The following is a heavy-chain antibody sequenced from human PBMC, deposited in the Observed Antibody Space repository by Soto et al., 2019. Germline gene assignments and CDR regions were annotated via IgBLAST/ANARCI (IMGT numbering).Heavy chain of an antibody. D-gene: IGHD6-13*01. CDR2: ISGSGGST. Sequence: ESGGGLVQPGGSLRLSCAAAGFTFSIYAMSWVRQAPGKGLEWVSAISGSGGSTCYADSVKGRFTISRDNSKNTLYLQMNSLRADDTAVYYCAKATRGGAATLIRDYWGQGTLVTVSS. CDR3: AKATRGGAATLIRDY. J-gene: IGHJ4*02. CDR1: GFTFSIYA. V-gene: IGHV3-23*01.